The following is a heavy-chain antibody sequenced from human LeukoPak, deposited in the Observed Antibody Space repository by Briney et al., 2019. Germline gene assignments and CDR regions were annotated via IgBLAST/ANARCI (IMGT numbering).Heavy chain of an antibody. V-gene: IGHV3-49*04. CDR3: IRDRETERVYMGYYYYYYMDV. CDR2: IRGKAYGGTT. J-gene: IGHJ6*03. CDR1: GFTFGDYP. Sequence: GGSLRLSCAASGFTFGDYPLSWVRQAPGKGLEWVSFIRGKAYGGTTEYAASVKGRFTISRDDSKSIAYLQMNSLKTEDTAVYYCIRDRETERVYMGYYYYYYMDVWGKGTTVTVSS. D-gene: IGHD5-24*01.